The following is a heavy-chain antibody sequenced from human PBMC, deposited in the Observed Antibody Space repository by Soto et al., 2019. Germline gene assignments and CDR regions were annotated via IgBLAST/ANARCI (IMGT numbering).Heavy chain of an antibody. CDR2: IKQDGIEK. CDR3: ARKRNFYYYYMDV. CDR1: GFTFSSYW. Sequence: GGSLRLSCAASGFTFSSYWMSWVRQAPGKGLEWVANIKQDGIEKYYVDSVKGRFTISRDNAKNSPYLQMNSLRAEDTAVYYCARKRNFYYYYMDVWGKGTTVTVSS. J-gene: IGHJ6*03. V-gene: IGHV3-7*01.